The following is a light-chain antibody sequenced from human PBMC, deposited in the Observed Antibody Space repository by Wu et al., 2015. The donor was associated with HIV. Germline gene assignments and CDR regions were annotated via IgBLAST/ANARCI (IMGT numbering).Light chain of an antibody. CDR3: QQYNKWPPFT. V-gene: IGKV3-15*01. J-gene: IGKJ3*01. CDR1: QSVSDN. Sequence: EIVMTQSPVTLSVSPGERATLSCRASQSVSDNLAWYQQKPGQAPRLLIYGASTRSTGIPARFSGSGSGTEFALTISSLQSEDFAVYYCQQYNKWPPFTFGPGTTVEI. CDR2: GAS.